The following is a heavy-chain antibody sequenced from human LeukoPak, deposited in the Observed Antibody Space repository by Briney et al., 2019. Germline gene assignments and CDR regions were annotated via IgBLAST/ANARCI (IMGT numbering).Heavy chain of an antibody. Sequence: GGPLRLSCAASGFTFSSYGMHWVRQAPGKGLEWVAVISYDGSNKYYADSVKGRFTISRDNSKNTLYLQMNSLRAEDTAVYYCAKGGDAVSDEYYFDYWGQGTLVTVSS. D-gene: IGHD2-21*01. J-gene: IGHJ4*02. V-gene: IGHV3-30*18. CDR2: ISYDGSNK. CDR1: GFTFSSYG. CDR3: AKGGDAVSDEYYFDY.